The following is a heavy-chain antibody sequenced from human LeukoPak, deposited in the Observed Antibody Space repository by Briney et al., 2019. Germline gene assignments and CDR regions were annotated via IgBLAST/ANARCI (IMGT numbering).Heavy chain of an antibody. D-gene: IGHD1-26*01. CDR1: GYPFSSHG. V-gene: IGHV1-18*01. Sequence: ASVKVSCKASGYPFSSHGITWVRQAPGQGLEWMGWVTAYNGNTNYAPKFQGRVTMTTDTSTSTSYMELRSLRSDDTAVYYCGRHSGSYHSPVDNWGQGTLVTVSS. CDR2: VTAYNGNT. CDR3: GRHSGSYHSPVDN. J-gene: IGHJ4*02.